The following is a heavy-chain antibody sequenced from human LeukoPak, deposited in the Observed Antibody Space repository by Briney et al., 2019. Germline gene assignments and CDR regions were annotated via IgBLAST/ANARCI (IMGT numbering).Heavy chain of an antibody. J-gene: IGHJ6*04. CDR2: LSSSGSTI. Sequence: GGNLRFSCAASGFTFSSYERMWVRQAPGKGREGVSYLSSSGSTIYYADSVRGRFTVSRATATNSLYLQMLRPDAEDTAVYYWAELGSTMIGGVWGKGTTVTISS. V-gene: IGHV3-48*03. D-gene: IGHD3-10*02. CDR1: GFTFSSYE. CDR3: AELGSTMIGGV.